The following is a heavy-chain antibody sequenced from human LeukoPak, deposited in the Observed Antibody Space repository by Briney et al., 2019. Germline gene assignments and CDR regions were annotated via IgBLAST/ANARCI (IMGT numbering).Heavy chain of an antibody. V-gene: IGHV4-59*01. CDR3: ARGSMVYYSDY. J-gene: IGHJ4*02. CDR1: GGSFSGYY. CDR2: IYYSGST. Sequence: PSETLSLTCAVYGGSFSGYYWSWIRQPPGKGLEWIGYIYYSGSTNYNPSLKSRVTISVDTSKNQFSLKLSSVTAADTAVYYCARGSMVYYSDYWGQGTLVTVSS. D-gene: IGHD2-8*01.